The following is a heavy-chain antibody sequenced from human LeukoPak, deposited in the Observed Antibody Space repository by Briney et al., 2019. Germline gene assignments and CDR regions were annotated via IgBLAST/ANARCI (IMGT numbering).Heavy chain of an antibody. J-gene: IGHJ4*02. CDR2: IYSDGTT. V-gene: IGHV3-66*02. Sequence: GGSLRLSCAASGFTVISMSWVRQAPGKGLEWVSVIYSDGTTYYADSVKGRFTISRDNSKNTLYLQMNSLRAEDTPVYYCARGDLSGGINDYWGQGTLVTVSS. CDR1: GFTVIS. D-gene: IGHD3-10*01. CDR3: ARGDLSGGINDY.